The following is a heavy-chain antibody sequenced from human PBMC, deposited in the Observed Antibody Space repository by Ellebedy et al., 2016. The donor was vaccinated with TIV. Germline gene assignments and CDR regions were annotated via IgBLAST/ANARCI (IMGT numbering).Heavy chain of an antibody. CDR3: ARRKITVFGETDAFDI. V-gene: IGHV4-59*01. CDR1: GGSMRNYY. Sequence: MPSETLSLTCTVSGGSMRNYYWSWIRQPPGKGLEWLGQIFYSGSTNYNPSLKSRVTISGDTSKNQFSLRLSSVTAADTAFYYCARRKITVFGETDAFDIWGQGTVVTVSS. D-gene: IGHD3-3*01. CDR2: IFYSGST. J-gene: IGHJ3*02.